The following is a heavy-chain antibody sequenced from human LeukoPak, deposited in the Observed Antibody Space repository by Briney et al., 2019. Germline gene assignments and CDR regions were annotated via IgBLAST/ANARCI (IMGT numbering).Heavy chain of an antibody. Sequence: GGSLRLSCAASGFTLSYYWMHWVRQAPGKGLVWVSCINGDGSSTNYTDSVKGRFTISRDNAKNTLYLEMNSLRAEDTAVYYCTRDPRNKGFDPWGQGTLVTVSS. CDR1: GFTLSYYW. CDR3: TRDPRNKGFDP. D-gene: IGHD1/OR15-1a*01. J-gene: IGHJ5*02. CDR2: INGDGSST. V-gene: IGHV3-74*01.